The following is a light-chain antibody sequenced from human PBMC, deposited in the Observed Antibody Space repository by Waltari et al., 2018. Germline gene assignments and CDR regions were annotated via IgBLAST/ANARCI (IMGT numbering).Light chain of an antibody. CDR3: QRRSSS. J-gene: IGKJ4*01. V-gene: IGKV3-11*01. Sequence: EIVLTQSPATLSLSPGERATLSCTASQSINNYLAWYQQKPGQAPRLLIYDASNRAAGIPARFSGSGSGTDFTLTISSLEPEDFAVYYCQRRSSSFGGGTKVEIK. CDR2: DAS. CDR1: QSINNY.